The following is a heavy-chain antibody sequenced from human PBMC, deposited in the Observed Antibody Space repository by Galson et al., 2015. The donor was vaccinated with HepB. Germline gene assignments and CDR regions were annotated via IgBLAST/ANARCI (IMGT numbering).Heavy chain of an antibody. CDR2: ISSSGIYI. CDR3: ARESSLSSGSFFDY. V-gene: IGHV3-21*01. D-gene: IGHD3-22*01. J-gene: IGHJ4*02. CDR1: GFTFSSYS. Sequence: SLRLSCAASGFTFSSYSVTWVRQAPGKGLEWVSSISSSGIYICYADSVKGRFTISRDNAKNSLYLQLNSLRAEDTAVYYCARESSLSSGSFFDYWGQGTLVTVSS.